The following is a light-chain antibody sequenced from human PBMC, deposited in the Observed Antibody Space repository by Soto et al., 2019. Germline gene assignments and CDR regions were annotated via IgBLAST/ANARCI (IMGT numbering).Light chain of an antibody. Sequence: EIVLTQSPGTLSLSPGDGATLSCRASQTVGSSFLGWYQQKPGQAPRLIMYGASNRATGIPDRFSGSGSGTEFTLTISSLQSEDFAVYYCQQYIRWPLTFGGGTKVEIK. CDR1: QTVGSSF. CDR2: GAS. J-gene: IGKJ4*01. CDR3: QQYIRWPLT. V-gene: IGKV3-20*01.